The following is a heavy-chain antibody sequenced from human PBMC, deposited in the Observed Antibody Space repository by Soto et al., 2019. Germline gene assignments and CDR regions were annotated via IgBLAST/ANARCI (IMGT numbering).Heavy chain of an antibody. D-gene: IGHD3-10*01. V-gene: IGHV3-7*01. Sequence: GGALRISCAASGFPFSSYWMSWVRQAPGKGLEWVANIKQDGSEKYYVDSVKGRFTISRDNAKNSLYLQMNSLRAEDTAVYYCARRSYFDYWGQGTLVTVSS. J-gene: IGHJ4*02. CDR2: IKQDGSEK. CDR3: ARRSYFDY. CDR1: GFPFSSYW.